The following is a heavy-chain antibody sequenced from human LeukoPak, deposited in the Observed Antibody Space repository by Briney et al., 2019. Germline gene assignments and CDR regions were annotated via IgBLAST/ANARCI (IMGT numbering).Heavy chain of an antibody. V-gene: IGHV3-23*01. J-gene: IGHJ4*02. D-gene: IGHD3-16*02. CDR1: GFTFSSYA. CDR3: ARGPYDYIWGSYPAIDY. CDR2: ISGSGGST. Sequence: GGSLRLSCAASGFTFSSYAMSWVRQAPGKGLEWVSAISGSGGSTYYADSVKGRFTISRDNSKNTLYLQMNSLRAEDTAVYYCARGPYDYIWGSYPAIDYWGQGTLVTASS.